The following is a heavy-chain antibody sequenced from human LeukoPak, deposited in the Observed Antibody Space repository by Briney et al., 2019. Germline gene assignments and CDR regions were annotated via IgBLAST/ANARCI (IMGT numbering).Heavy chain of an antibody. CDR1: GYSFTAFY. Sequence: GASVKVSCKASGYSFTAFYIHWVRQAPGQGLEWMGVDNPSGGSTSYAQKFQGRITMTRDTSTSTVYMELSSLRSEDTAIYYCARGFYSGGRYGDFQHWGQGTLVTVSS. J-gene: IGHJ1*01. V-gene: IGHV1-46*01. CDR3: ARGFYSGGRYGDFQH. D-gene: IGHD6-19*01. CDR2: DNPSGGST.